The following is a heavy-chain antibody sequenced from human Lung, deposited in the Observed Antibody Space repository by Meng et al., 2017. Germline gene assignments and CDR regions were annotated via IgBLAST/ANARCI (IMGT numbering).Heavy chain of an antibody. J-gene: IGHJ4*02. CDR1: GYTFTSYG. CDR3: ARLGLQTTGLNDC. Sequence: QVQLVQAGAEVKKPGAEVKDAGKASGYTFTSYGITWGRQAPGQGLEWMGWISAYNGNTNYAQKLQGRVTMTTDTSTSTAYMELRSLRSDDTAVYYCARLGLQTTGLNDCWGQGTLVTVSS. D-gene: IGHD3-9*01. V-gene: IGHV1-18*01. CDR2: ISAYNGNT.